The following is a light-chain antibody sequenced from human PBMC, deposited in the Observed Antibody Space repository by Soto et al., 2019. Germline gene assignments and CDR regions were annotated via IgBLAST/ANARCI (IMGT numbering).Light chain of an antibody. CDR3: QQRSNWL. CDR1: QSVSSY. Sequence: EIVLTQSPATLSLSPGERATLSCRASQSVSSYLAWYQQKPGQAPRLLIYDASSRATGIPARFSGSGSGTDFTLTISSLEPEDFAVYYCQQRSNWLFGGGTKAELK. CDR2: DAS. V-gene: IGKV3-11*01. J-gene: IGKJ4*01.